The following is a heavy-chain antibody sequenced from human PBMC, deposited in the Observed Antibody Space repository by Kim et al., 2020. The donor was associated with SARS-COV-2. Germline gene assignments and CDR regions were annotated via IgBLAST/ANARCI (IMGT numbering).Heavy chain of an antibody. CDR3: ARMGWYFDS. Sequence: GGSLRLSCGVSGFPFSNYWMSWVRQAPGKGLEWVASIKEGGNDKYYVDSVKGRFTISRDHAKKSLYLQMNSLRVEDTAVYYCARMGWYFDSWGQGTLVTVSS. D-gene: IGHD6-19*01. V-gene: IGHV3-7*01. CDR1: GFPFSNYW. J-gene: IGHJ4*02. CDR2: IKEGGNDK.